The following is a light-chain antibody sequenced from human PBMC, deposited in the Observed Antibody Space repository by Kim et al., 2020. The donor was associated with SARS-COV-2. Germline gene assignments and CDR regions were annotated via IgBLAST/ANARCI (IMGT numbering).Light chain of an antibody. J-gene: IGLJ1*01. CDR3: SSYTSSSTHYV. Sequence: QSITISCTGTSSDVGGYNYVSWYQQHPGKAPKLMIYDVSNRPSGVSNRFSGSKSGNTASLTISGLQAEDEADYYCSSYTSSSTHYVFGTGTQLTVL. V-gene: IGLV2-14*03. CDR1: SSDVGGYNY. CDR2: DVS.